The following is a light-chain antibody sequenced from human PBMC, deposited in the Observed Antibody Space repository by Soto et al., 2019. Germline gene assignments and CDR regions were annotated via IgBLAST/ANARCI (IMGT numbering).Light chain of an antibody. Sequence: QSALTQPASVSGSPGQSITISCTGTSSDVGGYNYVSWYQQHPGKAPKLMIYEVSKRPSGVSNRFSGSKSGNTASLTISGLQDEDEADYYCSSYTRSSTRVFGAGTKLTVL. CDR2: EVS. CDR3: SSYTRSSTRV. V-gene: IGLV2-14*01. J-gene: IGLJ2*01. CDR1: SSDVGGYNY.